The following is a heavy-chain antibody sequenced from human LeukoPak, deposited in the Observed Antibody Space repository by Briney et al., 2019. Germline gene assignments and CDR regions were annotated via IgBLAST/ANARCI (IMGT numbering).Heavy chain of an antibody. Sequence: PSETLSLTCSVSGGSITTSRYYWGWIRQPPGKGLEWIGIIYYSGSTYYNPSLKGRVTISVDTSKNQFSLKLSSVTAADTAVYYCASAFRARYFDLWGRGTLVTVSS. J-gene: IGHJ2*01. D-gene: IGHD2/OR15-2a*01. CDR3: ASAFRARYFDL. CDR1: GGSITTSRYY. CDR2: IYYSGST. V-gene: IGHV4-39*01.